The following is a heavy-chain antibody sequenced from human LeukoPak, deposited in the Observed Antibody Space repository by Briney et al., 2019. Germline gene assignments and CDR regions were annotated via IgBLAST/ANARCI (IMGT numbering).Heavy chain of an antibody. CDR2: ISYDGSNV. V-gene: IGHV3-30-3*01. CDR1: GFTFSNYD. CDR3: ARIFDF. Sequence: GGSLRLSCSASGFTFSNYDFHWVRQAPGKGLEWVAVISYDGSNVYYADSVKGRFTISRDNSRNTLYLQMDSLKTEDTAFYYCARIFDFWGQGTLVTVSS. J-gene: IGHJ4*02.